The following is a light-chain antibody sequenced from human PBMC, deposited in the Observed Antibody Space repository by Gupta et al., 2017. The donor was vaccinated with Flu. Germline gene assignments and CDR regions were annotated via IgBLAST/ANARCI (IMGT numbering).Light chain of an antibody. Sequence: VMTQSPATLSVSPGGRVTLSCRASQSVSSNLAWYQQKPGQAPRLLIHGAFTRATGIPARFSGGGSGTEFTLTISSLQSEDFAVYYCQQYNNWPPSITFGQGTRLEIK. CDR3: QQYNNWPPSIT. CDR2: GAF. J-gene: IGKJ5*01. V-gene: IGKV3-15*01. CDR1: QSVSSN.